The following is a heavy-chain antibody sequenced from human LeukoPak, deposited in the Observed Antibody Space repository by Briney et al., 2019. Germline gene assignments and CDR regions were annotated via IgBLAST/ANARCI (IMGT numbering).Heavy chain of an antibody. CDR2: ISAYNGNT. CDR3: ARGALYDSSGYPFDY. Sequence: GASVKVSCKASGYTFTSYGISWVRQAPGQGLEWMGWISAYNGNTNYAQKLQGRVTMTTDTSTSTAYMELRSLRSDDTAVYYCARGALYDSSGYPFDYWGQGTLVTVSS. J-gene: IGHJ4*02. V-gene: IGHV1-18*01. CDR1: GYTFTSYG. D-gene: IGHD3-22*01.